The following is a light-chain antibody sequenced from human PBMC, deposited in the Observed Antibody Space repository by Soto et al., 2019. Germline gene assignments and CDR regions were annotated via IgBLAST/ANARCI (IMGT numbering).Light chain of an antibody. Sequence: QSALTQPASVSGSPGQSITISCSGTSRDVGRYNYVSWYQQHPGKAPRLMIYEVTERPSGVPDRFSGSKSGNTASLTVSGLQTEDEADYYCSSHAGNNNYVFGTGTKVTVL. CDR2: EVT. J-gene: IGLJ1*01. CDR1: SRDVGRYNY. V-gene: IGLV2-8*01. CDR3: SSHAGNNNYV.